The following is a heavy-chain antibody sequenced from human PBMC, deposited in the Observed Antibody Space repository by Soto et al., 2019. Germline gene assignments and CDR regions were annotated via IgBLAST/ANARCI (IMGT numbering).Heavy chain of an antibody. CDR3: ARIDPITGENDY. V-gene: IGHV2-26*01. CDR2: IFSNDEK. CDR1: GFSLSNARMG. D-gene: IGHD7-27*01. Sequence: QVTLKESGPVLVKPTETLTLTCTVSGFSLSNARMGVSWIRQPPGKALEWLAHIFSNDEKSYSTSLKSRLTISKDTSKSQVVLTMTNMDPVDTATYYCARIDPITGENDYWGQGTLVTVSS. J-gene: IGHJ4*02.